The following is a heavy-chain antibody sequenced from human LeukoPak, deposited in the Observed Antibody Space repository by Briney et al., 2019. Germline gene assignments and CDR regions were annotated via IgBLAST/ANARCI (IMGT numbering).Heavy chain of an antibody. J-gene: IGHJ1*01. V-gene: IGHV3-9*01. D-gene: IGHD6-13*01. CDR2: ISWNSKKI. Sequence: GRSLRLSCAASGFTFVDYAMHWVRQAPGKGLEWVSGISWNSKKIDYADSVRGRFTISRDNARNSLYLQMNSLRPEDSAVYYCAKDSGAAAVLGVQHWGQGTLVTVSS. CDR3: AKDSGAAAVLGVQH. CDR1: GFTFVDYA.